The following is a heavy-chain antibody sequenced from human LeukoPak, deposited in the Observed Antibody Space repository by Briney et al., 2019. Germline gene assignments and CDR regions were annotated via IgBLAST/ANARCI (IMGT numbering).Heavy chain of an antibody. V-gene: IGHV3-74*01. Sequence: GGSLRLSCAASGFTFSSYWMHWGRHAPGKGLGWVSRINSDGSSTSYADSVKGRFTISRDNAKNTLYLQMNSLRAEDTAVYYXXXXSLVDWNDGSLDYWGQGTLVTVSS. CDR3: XXXSLVDWNDGSLDY. CDR1: GFTFSSYW. J-gene: IGHJ4*02. CDR2: INSDGSST. D-gene: IGHD1-1*01.